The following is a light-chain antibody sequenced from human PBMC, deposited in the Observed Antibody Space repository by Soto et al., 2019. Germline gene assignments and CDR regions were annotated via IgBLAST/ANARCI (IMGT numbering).Light chain of an antibody. CDR1: QSVSSSSY. CDR2: GAS. J-gene: IGKJ2*01. V-gene: IGKV3-20*01. Sequence: EIVLTQSPGTLSLSPGERATLSCRASQSVSSSSYLAWYQQKPGQAPRLLIYGASSRATGIPDRFSGSGSATAFSLTISRLEPEDGAVYYCRQYGSSPSYTFGQGTKLEIK. CDR3: RQYGSSPSYT.